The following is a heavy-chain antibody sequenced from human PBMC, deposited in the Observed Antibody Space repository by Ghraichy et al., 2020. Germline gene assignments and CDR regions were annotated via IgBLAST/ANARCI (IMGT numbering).Heavy chain of an antibody. CDR1: GLTVSSDY. J-gene: IGHJ6*02. Sequence: GGSLRLSCTASGLTVSSDYMSWVRQAPGKGLEWVSVIYSGGSTYYADSVKGRFTISRDNSKNTLYLQMNSLRAEDTAVYYCAREEWYYYGMDVWGQGTTVTVSS. D-gene: IGHD3-3*01. CDR3: AREEWYYYGMDV. CDR2: IYSGGST. V-gene: IGHV3-53*01.